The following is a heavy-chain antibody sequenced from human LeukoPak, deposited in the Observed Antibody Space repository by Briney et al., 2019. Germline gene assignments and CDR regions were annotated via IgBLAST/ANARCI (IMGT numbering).Heavy chain of an antibody. D-gene: IGHD3-22*01. J-gene: IGHJ4*02. CDR2: LYTGGGT. V-gene: IGHV3-53*01. Sequence: GGSLRLSCAASGFSVSTTYMSWVRQTPEKGRQWGSVLYTGGGTDHADSVKGRFTISRDSSKNTLSLQMNNLRAENTAIYYCTRSGYRHPYHFDSWGQGTLVIVSS. CDR3: TRSGYRHPYHFDS. CDR1: GFSVSTTY.